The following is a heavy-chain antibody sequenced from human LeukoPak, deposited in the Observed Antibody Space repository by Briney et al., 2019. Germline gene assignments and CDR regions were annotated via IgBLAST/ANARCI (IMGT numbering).Heavy chain of an antibody. CDR1: GFTVSSNY. V-gene: IGHV3-66*01. D-gene: IGHD6-19*01. Sequence: GGSLRLSCAASGFTVSSNYMTWVRQAPGKGLEWVSVTYSGGSTYYADSVKGRFTISRDNSKNTLYLQMNSLRAEDTAVYYCAKEGGYSSGWYRAAFDIWGQGTMVTVSS. CDR3: AKEGGYSSGWYRAAFDI. CDR2: TYSGGST. J-gene: IGHJ3*02.